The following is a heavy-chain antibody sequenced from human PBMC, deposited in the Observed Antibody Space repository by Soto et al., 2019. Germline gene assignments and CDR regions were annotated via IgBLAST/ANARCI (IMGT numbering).Heavy chain of an antibody. J-gene: IGHJ4*02. CDR1: GGAFNGYY. CDR2: ITHSGTV. Sequence: QVHLQQWGAGLLKPSETLSLTCAVNGGAFNGYYWTWIRQSPGKGLQWIAEITHSGTVDYNPSLKSRVTFSIDTSKKQFPLTLTSVTAADTAVYYCARAGAALVRGSIGGFDYWGQGTLVTVSS. V-gene: IGHV4-34*01. D-gene: IGHD3-10*01. CDR3: ARAGAALVRGSIGGFDY.